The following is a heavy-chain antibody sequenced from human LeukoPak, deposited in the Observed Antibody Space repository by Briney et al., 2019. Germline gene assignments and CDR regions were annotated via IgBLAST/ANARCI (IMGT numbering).Heavy chain of an antibody. V-gene: IGHV4-59*10. CDR2: IYTSGST. CDR1: GGSFSGYY. CDR3: ARALFYGDHIDY. J-gene: IGHJ4*02. D-gene: IGHD4-17*01. Sequence: SETLSLTCAVYGGSFSGYYWSWIRQPAGKGLEWIGRIYTSGSTNYNPSLKSRVTISVDTSKNQFSLKLSSVTAADTAVYYCARALFYGDHIDYWGQGTLVTVSS.